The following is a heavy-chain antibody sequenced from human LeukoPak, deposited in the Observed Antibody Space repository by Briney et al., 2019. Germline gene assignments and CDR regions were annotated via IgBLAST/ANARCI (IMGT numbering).Heavy chain of an antibody. CDR3: ASGSWVVTPMDV. D-gene: IGHD2-21*02. J-gene: IGHJ6*02. CDR2: IYYSGST. V-gene: IGHV4-61*08. Sequence: SETLSLTCTVSGGSVSSGGYYWSWIRQPPGKGLEWIGYIYYSGSTNYNPSLKSRVTISVDTSKNQFSLKLSSVTAADTAVYYCASGSWVVTPMDVWGQGTTVTVSS. CDR1: GGSVSSGGYY.